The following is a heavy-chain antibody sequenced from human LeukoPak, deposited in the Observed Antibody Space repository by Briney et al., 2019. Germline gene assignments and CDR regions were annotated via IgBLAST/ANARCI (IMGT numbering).Heavy chain of an antibody. CDR3: ARGRGYSGYDYAPRYYYYYGMDV. D-gene: IGHD5-12*01. CDR2: IYYSGST. Sequence: SETLSLTCTVSGGSISSYYWSWIRQPPGKGLEWIGYIYYSGSTNYNPSLKSRVTISVDTSKNQSSLKLSSVTAADTAVYYCARGRGYSGYDYAPRYYYYYGMDVWGQGTTVTVSS. J-gene: IGHJ6*02. CDR1: GGSISSYY. V-gene: IGHV4-59*01.